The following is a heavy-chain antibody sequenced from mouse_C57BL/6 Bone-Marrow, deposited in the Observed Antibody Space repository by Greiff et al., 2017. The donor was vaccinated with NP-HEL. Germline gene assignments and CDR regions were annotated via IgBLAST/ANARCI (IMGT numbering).Heavy chain of an antibody. V-gene: IGHV1-82*01. D-gene: IGHD2-1*01. CDR3: ARDIYYRFAY. CDR2: IYPGDGDT. CDR1: GYAFSSSW. J-gene: IGHJ3*01. Sequence: QVQLQQSGPELVKPGASVKISCKASGYAFSSSWMNWVKQRPGKGLEWIGRIYPGDGDTNSNGKFKGKATLTADKSSSTAYMQLSSLTSEDSAVYFCARDIYYRFAYWGQGTLVTVSA.